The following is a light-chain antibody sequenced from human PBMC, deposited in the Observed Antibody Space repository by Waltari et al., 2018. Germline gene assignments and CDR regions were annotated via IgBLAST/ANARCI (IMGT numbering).Light chain of an antibody. Sequence: DIQMTQSPSSLSASVGDKVTITCRASQSISTWLAWFQPKPGKAPKLLIDKASNLESGVPSRCSGSGSGTEFTLTISSLLPEDFATYYCQQYNSDSHSFGQGTRLEIK. V-gene: IGKV1-5*03. CDR2: KAS. CDR3: QQYNSDSHS. CDR1: QSISTW. J-gene: IGKJ2*01.